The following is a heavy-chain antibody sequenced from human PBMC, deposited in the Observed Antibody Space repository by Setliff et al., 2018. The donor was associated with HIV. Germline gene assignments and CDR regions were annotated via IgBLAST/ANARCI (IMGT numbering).Heavy chain of an antibody. V-gene: IGHV4-59*11. CDR3: ARLVWTGYFYYYYGMHV. J-gene: IGHJ6*02. CDR1: GGSISSHY. D-gene: IGHD3-9*01. Sequence: SETLSLTCTVSGGSISSHYWSWIRQPPGKGLEWIGYVYYIGSTNYNPSLQSRVTISIDTSKTQFSLKLTSVTTADTAVYYCARLVWTGYFYYYYGMHVWGQGTTVTVSS. CDR2: VYYIGST.